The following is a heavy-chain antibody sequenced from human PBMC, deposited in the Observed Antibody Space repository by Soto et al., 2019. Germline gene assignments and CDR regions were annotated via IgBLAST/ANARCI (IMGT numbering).Heavy chain of an antibody. Sequence: GVSLRLSFAASGFTFSSYAMHWVRQAPGKGLEWVAVISYDGSNKYYADSVKGRFTISRDNSKNTLYLQMNSLRAEDTAVYYCASSSAAPFYYYYGMDVWGQGTTVTVSS. CDR3: ASSSAAPFYYYYGMDV. V-gene: IGHV3-30-3*01. CDR2: ISYDGSNK. D-gene: IGHD2-2*01. J-gene: IGHJ6*02. CDR1: GFTFSSYA.